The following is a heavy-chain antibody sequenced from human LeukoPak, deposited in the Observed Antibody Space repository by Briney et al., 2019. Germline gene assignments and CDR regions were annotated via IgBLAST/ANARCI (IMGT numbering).Heavy chain of an antibody. Sequence: TLSLTCTVSGGSISSGDYYWSWIRQPPGKGLEWIRYIYYSGSTYYNPSLKSRVTISVDTSKNQFSLKLSSVTAADTAVYYCARANYYGSGDVRYFDYWGQGTLVTVPS. D-gene: IGHD3-10*01. V-gene: IGHV4-30-4*01. CDR1: GGSISSGDYY. CDR2: IYYSGST. J-gene: IGHJ4*02. CDR3: ARANYYGSGDVRYFDY.